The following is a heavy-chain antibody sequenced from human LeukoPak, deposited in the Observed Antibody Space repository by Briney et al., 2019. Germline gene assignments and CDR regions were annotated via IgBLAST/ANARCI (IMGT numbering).Heavy chain of an antibody. J-gene: IGHJ6*03. CDR1: GFTLSSYA. V-gene: IGHV3-23*01. D-gene: IGHD3-3*01. Sequence: PGGFLRLSCAASGFTLSSYAMSWVRQAPGKGLEWVSAISVSGNTYHADSVKGRFTISRDNSQNTVSLQVNNLRTEDTALYYCAKTSLSDASGHYYYMDVWGKGTTVTVSS. CDR2: ISVSGNT. CDR3: AKTSLSDASGHYYYMDV.